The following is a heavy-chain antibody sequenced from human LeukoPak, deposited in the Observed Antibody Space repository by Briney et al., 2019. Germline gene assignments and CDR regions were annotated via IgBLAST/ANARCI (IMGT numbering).Heavy chain of an antibody. D-gene: IGHD6-19*01. J-gene: IGHJ4*02. CDR1: GYTFTGYY. V-gene: IGHV1-2*02. CDR2: INPKSGGT. Sequence: ASVTVSCKSSGYTFTGYYMHWVRQAPGQGLEWMGWINPKSGGTNYARKFQGRVSMTRDTSISTAYMELSRLRSDDTAVYYCAREPVSSGWYLRAFDSWGQGTLVTVSS. CDR3: AREPVSSGWYLRAFDS.